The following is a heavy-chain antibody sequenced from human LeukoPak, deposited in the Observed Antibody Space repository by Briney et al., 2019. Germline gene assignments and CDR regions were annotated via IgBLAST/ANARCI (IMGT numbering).Heavy chain of an antibody. Sequence: SETLSLTCTVSGGSISSSSYYWGWIRQPPGKGLEWIGSIYYSGSTYYNPSLKSRVTISVDTSKNQFSLKLSSVTAADTAVYYCARSRAARVWGQGTLVTVSS. CDR2: IYYSGST. V-gene: IGHV4-39*07. J-gene: IGHJ4*02. CDR1: GGSISSSSYY. D-gene: IGHD6-6*01. CDR3: ARSRAARV.